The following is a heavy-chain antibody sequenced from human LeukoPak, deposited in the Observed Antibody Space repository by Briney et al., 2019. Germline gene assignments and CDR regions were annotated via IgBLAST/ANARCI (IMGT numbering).Heavy chain of an antibody. CDR1: GVSINDYY. J-gene: IGHJ1*01. Sequence: PSETLSLTCGVFGVSINDYYWSWIRQSPGKGLEWIGEISHTEGTRYNPSLESRVTLSVGTSENQLSLKLIFVTAADTAVYYCARIRCGHSGSVCYNHWGLGTLVTVSS. D-gene: IGHD3-9*01. CDR3: ARIRCGHSGSVCYNH. V-gene: IGHV4-34*01. CDR2: ISHTEGT.